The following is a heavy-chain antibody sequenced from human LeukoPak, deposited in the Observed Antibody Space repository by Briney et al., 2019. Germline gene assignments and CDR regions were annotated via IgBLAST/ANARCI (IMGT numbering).Heavy chain of an antibody. CDR3: ARDTIGDYYYYYYMDV. CDR2: IYHSGST. CDR1: GGSIINYY. Sequence: SETLSLTCTVSGGSIINYYWGWIRQPPGKGLEWIGSIYHSGSTYYNPSLKSRVTISVDTSKNQFSLKLSSVTAADTAVYYCARDTIGDYYYYYYMDVWGKGTTVTVSS. V-gene: IGHV4-38-2*02. J-gene: IGHJ6*03. D-gene: IGHD2-8*01.